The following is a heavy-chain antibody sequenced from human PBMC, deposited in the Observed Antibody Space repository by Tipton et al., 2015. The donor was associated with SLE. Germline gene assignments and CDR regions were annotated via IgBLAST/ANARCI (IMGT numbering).Heavy chain of an antibody. D-gene: IGHD4-23*01. CDR3: ARGIGGPYYYYYMDV. CDR1: GGSISSYY. J-gene: IGHJ6*03. Sequence: TLSLTCTVSGGSISSYYWSWLRQPPGKGLEWIGYIHYTGSTKYNPSLESRVTISLDTSKNQFSLKLSSVTAADTAVYYCARGIGGPYYYYYMDVWGKGTTVTVSS. CDR2: IHYTGST. V-gene: IGHV4-59*01.